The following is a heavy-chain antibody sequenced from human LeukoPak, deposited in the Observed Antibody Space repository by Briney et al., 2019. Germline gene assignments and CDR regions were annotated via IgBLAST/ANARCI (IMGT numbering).Heavy chain of an antibody. CDR1: GFTFITYT. D-gene: IGHD2-21*02. CDR3: ARLAYCGGDCNWFDP. CDR2: ITLSSSYI. Sequence: GGSLRLSCAASGFTFITYTMNWVRQAPGKRLEWVSSITLSSSYIYYADSVRGRFTISRDNGKNSLYLQMNSLRAEDTAVYYCARLAYCGGDCNWFDPWGRGTLVTVSS. J-gene: IGHJ2*01. V-gene: IGHV3-21*01.